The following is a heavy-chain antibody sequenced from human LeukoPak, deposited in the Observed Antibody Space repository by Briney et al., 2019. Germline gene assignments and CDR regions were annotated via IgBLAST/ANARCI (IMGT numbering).Heavy chain of an antibody. CDR3: ARGGRYYDSSGYPDY. CDR1: GYSISSGYY. V-gene: IGHV4-38-2*02. D-gene: IGHD3-22*01. J-gene: IGHJ4*02. CDR2: IYHSGST. Sequence: PSETLSLTCTVSGYSISSGYYWGWIRQPPGKGLEWIGSIYHSGSTYYNPSLKSRVTISVDTSKNQFSLKLSSVTAADTAVYYCARGGRYYDSSGYPDYWGQGTLVTVSS.